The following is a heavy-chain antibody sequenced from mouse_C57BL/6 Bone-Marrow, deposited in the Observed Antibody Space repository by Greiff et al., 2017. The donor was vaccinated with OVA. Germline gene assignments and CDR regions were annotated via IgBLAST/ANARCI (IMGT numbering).Heavy chain of an antibody. CDR2: IDPSDSYT. CDR3: ARGYLRAMDY. D-gene: IGHD5-1*01. J-gene: IGHJ4*01. CDR1: GYTFTSYW. Sequence: VQLQQPGAELVRPGTSVKLSCKASGYTFTSYWMHWVKQRPGQGLEWIGVIDPSDSYTNYNQKFKGKATLTVDTSSSTAYMQLISLTSEDSAVYYCARGYLRAMDYWGQGTSVTVSS. V-gene: IGHV1-59*01.